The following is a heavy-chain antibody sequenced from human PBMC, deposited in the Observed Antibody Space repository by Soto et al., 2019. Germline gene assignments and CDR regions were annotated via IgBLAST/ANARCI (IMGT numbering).Heavy chain of an antibody. CDR2: ISWNNGSG. CDR1: GFFFEDYA. J-gene: IGHJ3*02. CDR3: AKDLYSNTRDAFDI. D-gene: IGHD6-13*01. Sequence: EVQLVESGGGLVQPGRSLRLSCAASGFFFEDYAMHWVRQAPGKGLEWVSGISWNNGSGVYADSVKGRFTISRDNAKNTLYLQMNSLRAEDTALYYCAKDLYSNTRDAFDIWGQGTMVTVS. V-gene: IGHV3-9*01.